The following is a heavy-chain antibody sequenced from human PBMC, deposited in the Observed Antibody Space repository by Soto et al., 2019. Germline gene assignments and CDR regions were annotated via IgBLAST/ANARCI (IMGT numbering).Heavy chain of an antibody. V-gene: IGHV3-33*01. CDR2: IWHDGTNK. J-gene: IGHJ6*02. Sequence: QAHLVESGGGVVQPGRSLRLSCAASGFAFSGYGMHWVRQAPGKGLEWVAGIWHDGTNKQYADSVKGRFSISRDNSKNMLYLEMNSLRAEDTAVYYCARNLADVDVWGQGTTVTVSS. CDR1: GFAFSGYG. CDR3: ARNLADVDV.